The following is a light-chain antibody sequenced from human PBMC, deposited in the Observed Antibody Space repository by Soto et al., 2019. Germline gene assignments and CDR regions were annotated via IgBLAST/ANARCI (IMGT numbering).Light chain of an antibody. CDR2: LGS. CDR1: QSLLHANGYSY. Sequence: IVVTQSPLSLPVTPGEPASISCRSNQSLLHANGYSYLDWYLQKPGQSPQLLIYLGSNRASGVPDRFSGSVSGTEFTLTVSRVEAEDVGVYYCMQALQTPPTFGQGTKVEIK. V-gene: IGKV2-28*01. CDR3: MQALQTPPT. J-gene: IGKJ1*01.